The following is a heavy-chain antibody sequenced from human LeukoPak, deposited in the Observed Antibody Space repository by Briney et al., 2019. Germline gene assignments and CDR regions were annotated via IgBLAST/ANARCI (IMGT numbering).Heavy chain of an antibody. J-gene: IGHJ4*02. V-gene: IGHV3-7*03. CDR1: GFTFGSYW. D-gene: IGHD1-1*01. Sequence: GGSLRLSCATSGFTFGSYWITWVRQPPGKGLEWVANIKQDGSEKNYVDSVKGRFTISRDNSKNSLYLQMNSLRAEDTAVYYCARDPPRHVQVPCYWGQGTRVTVSS. CDR3: ARDPPRHVQVPCY. CDR2: IKQDGSEK.